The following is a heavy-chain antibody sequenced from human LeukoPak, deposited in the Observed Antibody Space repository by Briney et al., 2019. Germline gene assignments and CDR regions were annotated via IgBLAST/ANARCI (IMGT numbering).Heavy chain of an antibody. V-gene: IGHV1-8*01. Sequence: ASVKVSCKASGYTFTSYDINWVRQATGQRLEWMGWINPNSGNTGYAQKFQGRVTRTRNTSISTAYMELSSLRSEDTAVYYCPRASSVLSYFLPSLGFWGQGTLVTVSS. CDR2: INPNSGNT. CDR1: GYTFTSYD. J-gene: IGHJ4*02. CDR3: PRASSVLSYFLPSLGF. D-gene: IGHD2/OR15-2a*01.